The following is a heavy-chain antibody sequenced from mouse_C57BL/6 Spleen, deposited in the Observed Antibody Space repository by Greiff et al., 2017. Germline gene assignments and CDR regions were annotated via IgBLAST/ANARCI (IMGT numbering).Heavy chain of an antibody. J-gene: IGHJ4*01. CDR2: IDPETGGT. CDR3: TLIYYGNPSYAMDY. V-gene: IGHV1-15*01. D-gene: IGHD2-1*01. CDR1: GYTFTDYE. Sequence: QVQLQQSGAELVRPGASVTLSCKASGYTFTDYEMHWVKQTPVHGLEWIGAIDPETGGTAYNQKFKGKAILTADKSSSTAYMELRSLTSEDSAVYYCTLIYYGNPSYAMDYWGQGTSGTVSS.